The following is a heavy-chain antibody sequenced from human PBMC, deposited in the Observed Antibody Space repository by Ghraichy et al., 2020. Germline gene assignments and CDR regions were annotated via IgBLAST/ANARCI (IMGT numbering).Heavy chain of an antibody. CDR2: SRNKAKSYTT. D-gene: IGHD4-11*01. Sequence: GSLRLSCAVSGFTFSDHYMDWVRQAPGKGLEWVGRSRNKAKSYTTEYAASVKGRFTISRDDSKNSLYLQMNSLKTEDTAVYYCARVTTGGIFYFDYWGQGTLVTVSS. CDR1: GFTFSDHY. J-gene: IGHJ4*02. CDR3: ARVTTGGIFYFDY. V-gene: IGHV3-72*01.